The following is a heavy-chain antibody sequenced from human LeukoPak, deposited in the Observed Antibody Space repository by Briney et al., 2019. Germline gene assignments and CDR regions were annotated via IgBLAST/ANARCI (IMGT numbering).Heavy chain of an antibody. CDR1: GGSFTGYY. V-gene: IGHV4-34*01. J-gene: IGHJ4*02. Sequence: PSETLSLTCSVDGGSFTGYYWTWIRQPPGKGLEWIGEINHTGNTNYNPSLKSRVTLSIDMSKKHFSLHLTSLTAADTAVYYCARITGYGGGSLRYWGQGTLVAISS. CDR3: ARITGYGGGSLRY. CDR2: INHTGNT. D-gene: IGHD4-23*01.